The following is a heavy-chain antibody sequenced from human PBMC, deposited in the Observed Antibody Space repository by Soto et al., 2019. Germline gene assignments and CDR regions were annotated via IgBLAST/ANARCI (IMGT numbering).Heavy chain of an antibody. CDR3: ARMVRGSKIGYYHYMEV. Sequence: QVQLVQSGAEVKKPGASLKVSCKASGYTFTSHGISWVRQAPGQGLEWMGWISANNGDTNYAQKFQGRVTVTTDTSASTGYMELRSLRSEDTPMYYCARMVRGSKIGYYHYMEVWGKGTTVTVSS. J-gene: IGHJ6*03. D-gene: IGHD3-10*01. CDR1: GYTFTSHG. CDR2: ISANNGDT. V-gene: IGHV1-18*01.